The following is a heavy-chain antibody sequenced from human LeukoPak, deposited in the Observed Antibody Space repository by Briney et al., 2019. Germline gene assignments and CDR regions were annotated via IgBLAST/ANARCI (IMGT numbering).Heavy chain of an antibody. CDR1: GFTFSSYA. CDR2: ISSNGGST. Sequence: PGGSLRLSCAASGFTFSSYAMHWVRQAPGKGLEYVSAISSNGGSTYYANSVKGRFTISRDNSKNTLYLQMGSLRAEDMAVYYCARDGVAHDSSGRDRYYFDYWGQGTLVTVSS. J-gene: IGHJ4*02. D-gene: IGHD3-22*01. V-gene: IGHV3-64*01. CDR3: ARDGVAHDSSGRDRYYFDY.